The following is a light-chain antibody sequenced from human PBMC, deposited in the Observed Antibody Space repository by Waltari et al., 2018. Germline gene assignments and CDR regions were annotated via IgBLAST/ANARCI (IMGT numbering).Light chain of an antibody. CDR3: STWDDRLTGVV. Sequence: QSVLAQPPSASGTPGQRITISCSGSNSNIGSNTVIWYQQFPGTAPRLLIYSNNQRPSGVPDRFSASKSGSAAALAISGLHSEDEADYYCSTWDDRLTGVVFGGGTKVTVL. CDR1: NSNIGSNT. CDR2: SNN. V-gene: IGLV1-44*01. J-gene: IGLJ2*01.